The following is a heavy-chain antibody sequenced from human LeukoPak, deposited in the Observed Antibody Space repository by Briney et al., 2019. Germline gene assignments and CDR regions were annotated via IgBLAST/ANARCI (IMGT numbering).Heavy chain of an antibody. CDR2: IYYSGST. J-gene: IGHJ3*02. D-gene: IGHD3-10*01. CDR1: GGFISSYY. Sequence: SETLSLTCTVSGGFISSYYWSWIRQPPGKGLEWIGYIYYSGSTNYNPSLKSRVTISVDTSKNQFSLKLSSVTAADTAVYYCARVRPDQYGPESASDIWGQGTMVTVSS. V-gene: IGHV4-59*01. CDR3: ARVRPDQYGPESASDI.